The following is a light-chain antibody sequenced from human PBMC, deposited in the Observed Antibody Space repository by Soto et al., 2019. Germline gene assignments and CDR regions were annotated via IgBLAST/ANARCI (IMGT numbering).Light chain of an antibody. CDR3: APWNDSLSGPV. CDR1: SSNIGSNY. Sequence: QSVLTQPPSASGTPGQRVTISCSGSSSNIGSNYVYWYQQLPGTAPKLLIYRNNQRPSGVPDRFSGSKSGTSASLAISGLRSEDEADYYCAPWNDSLSGPVFGGGTKLPFL. CDR2: RNN. V-gene: IGLV1-47*01. J-gene: IGLJ3*02.